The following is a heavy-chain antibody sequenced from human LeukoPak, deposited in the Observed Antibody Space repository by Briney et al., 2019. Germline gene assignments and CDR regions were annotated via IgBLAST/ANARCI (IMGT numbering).Heavy chain of an antibody. J-gene: IGHJ4*02. CDR3: ASLYCSGGSCYSY. V-gene: IGHV4-34*01. D-gene: IGHD2-15*01. Sequence: SETLSLTCAVYGGSFSGYYWSWIRRPPGKGLEWIGEINHSGSTNYNPSLKSRVTISVDTSKNQFSLKLSSVTAADTAVYYCASLYCSGGSCYSYWGQGTLVTVSS. CDR1: GGSFSGYY. CDR2: INHSGST.